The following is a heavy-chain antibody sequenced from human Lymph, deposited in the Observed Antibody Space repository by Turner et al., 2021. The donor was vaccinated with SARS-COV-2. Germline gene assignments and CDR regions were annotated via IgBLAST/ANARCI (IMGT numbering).Heavy chain of an antibody. Sequence: QVQLVESGGGGVQPGRPWGPPCAALGFPFSTYAIYWVRQAPGKGLEWVAVISYDGSNKYYADSVKGRFTISRDNSKNTLYLQMNSLRAEDTAVYYCARYASGGYFYYGMDVWGQGTTVTVSS. J-gene: IGHJ6*02. CDR1: GFPFSTYA. CDR3: ARYASGGYFYYGMDV. CDR2: ISYDGSNK. D-gene: IGHD3-10*01. V-gene: IGHV3-30*04.